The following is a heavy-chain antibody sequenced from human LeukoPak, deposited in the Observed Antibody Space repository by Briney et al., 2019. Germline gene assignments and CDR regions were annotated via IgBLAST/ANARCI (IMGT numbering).Heavy chain of an antibody. CDR3: ARGDIAARLQH. D-gene: IGHD6-6*01. J-gene: IGHJ1*01. CDR2: ITHNGRT. CDR1: GGSFSGYY. V-gene: IGHV4-34*01. Sequence: KPSETLSLTCAVYGGSFSGYYCSWIRQPPGKGLEWIGEITHNGRTSYNPSLKSRVTISTDTSKNQFSLKLTSVTAADTAVYYCARGDIAARLQHWAQGTLVTVSS.